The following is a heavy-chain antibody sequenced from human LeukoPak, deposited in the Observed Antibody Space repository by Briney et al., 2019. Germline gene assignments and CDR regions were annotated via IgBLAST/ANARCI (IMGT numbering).Heavy chain of an antibody. CDR2: ISASDSST. J-gene: IGHJ3*01. Sequence: GGSLRLSCAASGFTFSAYSLHWVRQAPGKGLEWVSGISASDSSTLYADSVKGRFTISRDNSKNTLYLQLNSLRDEDTAIYYCAKPCSSPWVRDGFDLWGQGTLVTVSS. V-gene: IGHV3-23*01. CDR1: GFTFSAYS. D-gene: IGHD6-19*01. CDR3: AKPCSSPWVRDGFDL.